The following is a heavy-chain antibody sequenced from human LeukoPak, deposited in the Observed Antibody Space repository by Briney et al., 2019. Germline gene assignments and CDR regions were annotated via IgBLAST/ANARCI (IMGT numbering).Heavy chain of an antibody. CDR2: INPNSGGT. CDR1: GGTFSSYA. V-gene: IGHV1-2*02. Sequence: GASVKVSCKASGGTFSSYAISWVRQAPGQGLEWMGWINPNSGGTNYAQKFQGRVTMTRDTSISTAYMELSRLRSDDTAVYYCASIPDFSGWSVDYWGQGTLVTVSS. CDR3: ASIPDFSGWSVDY. J-gene: IGHJ4*02. D-gene: IGHD6-19*01.